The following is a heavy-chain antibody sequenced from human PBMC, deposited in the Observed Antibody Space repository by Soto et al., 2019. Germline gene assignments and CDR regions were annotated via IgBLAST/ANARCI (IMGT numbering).Heavy chain of an antibody. D-gene: IGHD1-1*01. Sequence: QVQLVESGGGVVQPGRSLRLSCAASGFTLSRYGMHWVRQAPGKGLEWVAVISFEGNTQYYAYSVKGRFIISRDNSKDTLSLQIHSLRPEDTAVYYCARGAEHQLLSRDYFYGMDVWGQGTTVSVSS. CDR1: GFTLSRYG. J-gene: IGHJ6*02. V-gene: IGHV3-30*05. CDR3: ARGAEHQLLSRDYFYGMDV. CDR2: ISFEGNTQ.